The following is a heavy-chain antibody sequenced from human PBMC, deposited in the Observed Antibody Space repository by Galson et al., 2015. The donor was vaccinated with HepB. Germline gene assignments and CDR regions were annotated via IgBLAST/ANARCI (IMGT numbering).Heavy chain of an antibody. CDR2: IWYDGSDK. CDR3: ARDISWPSGTFDY. V-gene: IGHV3-33*01. J-gene: IGHJ4*02. Sequence: SLRLSCAASGFKFSSHGMHWVRQAPGKGLEWLAVIWYDGSDKYYADSVKGRFTVSRDNSKNTLYLQMSSLTAEDTAVYYCARDISWPSGTFDYWGQGTLVTVA. CDR1: GFKFSSHG. D-gene: IGHD3/OR15-3a*01.